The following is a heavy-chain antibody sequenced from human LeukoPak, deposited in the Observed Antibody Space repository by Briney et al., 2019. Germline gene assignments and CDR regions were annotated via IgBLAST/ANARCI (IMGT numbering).Heavy chain of an antibody. CDR2: IYHSGST. J-gene: IGHJ5*02. V-gene: IGHV4-30-2*01. CDR1: GGSISSGGYY. Sequence: SQTLSLTCTVSGGSISSGGYYWSWIRQPPGKGLEWIGYIYHSGSTYYNPSLKSRVTISVDRSKNQFSLKLSSVTAADTAVYYCARDAVAGPSPWGQGTLVTVSS. CDR3: ARDAVAGPSP. D-gene: IGHD6-19*01.